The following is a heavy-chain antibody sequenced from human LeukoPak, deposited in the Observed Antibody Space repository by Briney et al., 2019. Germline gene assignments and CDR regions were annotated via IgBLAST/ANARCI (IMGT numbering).Heavy chain of an antibody. Sequence: PGGSLRLSCAASGFTFSSYAMSWVRQAPGKGLKWVSAISGSGGSTYYADSVKGRLTISRDNSKNTLYLQMNSLRAEDTAVYYCAKLHDYSNYVGGVDYWGQGTLVTVSS. J-gene: IGHJ4*02. V-gene: IGHV3-23*01. CDR2: ISGSGGST. CDR1: GFTFSSYA. D-gene: IGHD4-11*01. CDR3: AKLHDYSNYVGGVDY.